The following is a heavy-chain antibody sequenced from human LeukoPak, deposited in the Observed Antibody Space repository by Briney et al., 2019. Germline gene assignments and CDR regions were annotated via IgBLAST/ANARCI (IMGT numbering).Heavy chain of an antibody. D-gene: IGHD2-2*01. J-gene: IGHJ4*02. V-gene: IGHV4-4*07. CDR2: IYTSGNT. Sequence: PSENLSCTCTVSGGSISNYFWSWIRQPDGKGLEWIGLIYTSGNTNYNPSLKSRVTMSVDTSKNQFSLNLTSVTAADTAVYYCARESQSTSPGRESAFWGQGTLVTVSS. CDR3: ARESQSTSPGRESAF. CDR1: GGSISNYF.